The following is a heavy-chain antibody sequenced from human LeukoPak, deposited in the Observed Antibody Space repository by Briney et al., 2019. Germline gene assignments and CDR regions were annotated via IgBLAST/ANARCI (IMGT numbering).Heavy chain of an antibody. CDR3: ASGTRYSSSWALDY. V-gene: IGHV4-61*02. CDR2: IYSSGST. J-gene: IGHJ4*02. Sequence: SETLSLTCTVSGGSISSGSYYWSWIRQPAGKGLEWIGRIYSSGSTNYNPSLKSRVTISVDTSKNQFSLKLSSVTAADTAVYYCASGTRYSSSWALDYWGQGTLVTVSS. D-gene: IGHD6-13*01. CDR1: GGSISSGSYY.